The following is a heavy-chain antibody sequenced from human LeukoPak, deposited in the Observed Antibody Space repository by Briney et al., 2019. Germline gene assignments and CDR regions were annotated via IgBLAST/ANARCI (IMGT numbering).Heavy chain of an antibody. CDR1: GFTFSSYG. V-gene: IGHV3-30*02. J-gene: IGHJ4*02. Sequence: PGGSLRLSCAASGFTFSSYGMHWVRQAPGKGLEWVAFIRYDGSNKYYADSVKGRFTISRDNSKNTLYLQMNSLRAEDTAVYYCAKLEQQLVRGYFDYWGQGTLVTVSS. CDR3: AKLEQQLVRGYFDY. CDR2: IRYDGSNK. D-gene: IGHD6-13*01.